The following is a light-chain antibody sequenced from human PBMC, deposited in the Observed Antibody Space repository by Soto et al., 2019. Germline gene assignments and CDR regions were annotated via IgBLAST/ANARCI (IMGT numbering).Light chain of an antibody. CDR3: QQYGSLSWT. Sequence: IVLTQSPGTLSFFPGEKATLSCRASQSVSSSYLAWYQQKPGQAPRLLIYGASSRATGIPDRFSGSGSGTDFTLTISRLELEDFAVYYCQQYGSLSWTFGQGTKVDI. CDR2: GAS. V-gene: IGKV3-20*01. J-gene: IGKJ1*01. CDR1: QSVSSSY.